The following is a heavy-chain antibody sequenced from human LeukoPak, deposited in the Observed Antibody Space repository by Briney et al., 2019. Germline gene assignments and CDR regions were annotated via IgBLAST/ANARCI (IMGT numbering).Heavy chain of an antibody. Sequence: GGSLRLSCAASGFTFSNAWMSWVRQAPGKGLEWVGRIKSKTDGGTTDYAAPVKGRFTISRDDSKDTLYLQMNSLKTEDTAVYYCTTEELWFGELAFHYYYMDVWGKGTTVTVSS. CDR2: IKSKTDGGTT. V-gene: IGHV3-15*01. CDR3: TTEELWFGELAFHYYYMDV. CDR1: GFTFSNAW. J-gene: IGHJ6*03. D-gene: IGHD3-10*01.